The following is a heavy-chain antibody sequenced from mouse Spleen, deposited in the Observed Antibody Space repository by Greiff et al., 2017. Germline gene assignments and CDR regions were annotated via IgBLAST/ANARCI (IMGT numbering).Heavy chain of an antibody. CDR1: GYTFTDYY. CDR2: INPNNGGT. Sequence: EVQLQQSGPELVKPGASVKISCKASGYTFTDYYMNWVKQSHGKSLEWIGDINPNNGGTSYNQKFKGKATLTVDKSSSTAYMELRSLTSEDSAVYYCARSWDGGFDYWGQGTTLTVSS. J-gene: IGHJ2*01. D-gene: IGHD4-1*01. V-gene: IGHV1-26*01. CDR3: ARSWDGGFDY.